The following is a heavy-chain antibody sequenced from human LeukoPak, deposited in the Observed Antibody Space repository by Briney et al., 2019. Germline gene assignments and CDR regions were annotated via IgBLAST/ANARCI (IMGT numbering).Heavy chain of an antibody. D-gene: IGHD5-24*01. CDR3: ARVHFKQELNWLDP. CDR2: TYYRSKWYD. V-gene: IGHV6-1*01. J-gene: IGHJ5*02. CDR1: EDSVSDESAA. Sequence: SQTLSLTCAMSEDSVSDESAAWDSSRQSPSGGLEWRGRTYYRSKWYDAYAASVNSRISITPDTSKTQFSLHLNSVTPEDTAVYYCARVHFKQELNWLDPWGQGTLVTVSS.